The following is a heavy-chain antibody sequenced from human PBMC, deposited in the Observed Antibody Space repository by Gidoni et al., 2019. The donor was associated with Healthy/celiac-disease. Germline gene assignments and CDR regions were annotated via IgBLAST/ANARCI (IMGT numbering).Heavy chain of an antibody. CDR2: IYYSGST. D-gene: IGHD1-1*01. J-gene: IGHJ3*02. V-gene: IGHV4-39*01. CDR1: GGSISSSSYY. CDR3: ARYKEQPSDAFEI. Sequence: QLQLQESGPGLVKPSETLSLTCSVSGGSISSSSYYWGWIRQPPGKGLEWIGSIYYSGSTYYNPSLKSRVTISVDTSKNQFSLMLNSVTAADTAVYYCARYKEQPSDAFEIWGQGTMVTVSS.